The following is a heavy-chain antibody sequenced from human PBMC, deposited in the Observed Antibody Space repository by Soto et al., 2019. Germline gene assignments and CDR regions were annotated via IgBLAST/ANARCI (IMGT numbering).Heavy chain of an antibody. CDR1: GFTFSSYG. CDR2: IWYDGSNK. V-gene: IGHV3-33*01. J-gene: IGHJ4*02. CDR3: ARVVPPYGSGSYTPTYFDY. Sequence: QVQLVESGGGVVQPGRSLRLSCAASGFTFSSYGMHWVRQAPGKGLEWVAVIWYDGSNKYYADSVKGRFTISRDNSKNTLYLQMNSLRAEDTAVYYCARVVPPYGSGSYTPTYFDYWGQGTLVTVSS. D-gene: IGHD3-10*01.